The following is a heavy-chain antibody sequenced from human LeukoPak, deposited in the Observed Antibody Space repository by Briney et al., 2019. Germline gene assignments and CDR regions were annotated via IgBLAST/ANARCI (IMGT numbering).Heavy chain of an antibody. J-gene: IGHJ4*02. CDR2: IYYSGST. Sequence: PSHSLSLTFAVYGGSFSGYSWSWIRQPPGKGLEWFEYIYYSGSTNYIPSLKRRVTISVHTSKNQFSLKLSAVTAAGTPVYYCARLAYSSRWQIHYWGQGTLVSVSS. D-gene: IGHD6-19*01. CDR1: GGSFSGYS. CDR3: ARLAYSSRWQIHY. V-gene: IGHV4-59*07.